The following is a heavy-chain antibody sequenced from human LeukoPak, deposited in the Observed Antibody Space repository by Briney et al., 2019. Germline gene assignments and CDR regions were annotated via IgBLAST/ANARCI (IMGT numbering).Heavy chain of an antibody. CDR1: GYTFTSYG. D-gene: IGHD3-16*02. Sequence: ASVKVSCKASGYTFTSYGISWVRQAPGQGLEWMGWISAYNGNTNYAQKLQGRVTMTTDTSTSTAYMELRSLRSDDTVVYYCARSLDYVWGSYRYYDYWGQGTLVTVSS. CDR2: ISAYNGNT. V-gene: IGHV1-18*01. CDR3: ARSLDYVWGSYRYYDY. J-gene: IGHJ4*02.